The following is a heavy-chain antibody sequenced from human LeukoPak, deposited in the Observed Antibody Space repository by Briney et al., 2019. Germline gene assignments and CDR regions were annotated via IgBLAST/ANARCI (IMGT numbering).Heavy chain of an antibody. CDR2: ISYDGSNK. J-gene: IGHJ4*02. V-gene: IGHV3-30-3*01. Sequence: GRSLRLSCAASGFTFSSYAMHWVRQAPGKGLEWVAVISYDGSNKYYADSVKGRFTISRDNSKNTLYLQMNSLRAEDTAVYYCARDPSSWYTYYFDYWGQGTLVTVSS. CDR1: GFTFSSYA. D-gene: IGHD6-13*01. CDR3: ARDPSSWYTYYFDY.